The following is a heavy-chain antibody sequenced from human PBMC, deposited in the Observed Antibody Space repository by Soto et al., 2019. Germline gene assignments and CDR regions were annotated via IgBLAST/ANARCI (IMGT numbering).Heavy chain of an antibody. Sequence: PSETLSLTCTVSGVSISSHGYFWGWIRQPPGKGLEWIGMISYSGSTYYSPSLKSRVTISADTSKNQLSLRLSSVTAADTAVFHCARASIDPRFFMFPFDSWAKGTLVTVPS. CDR1: GVSISSHGYF. J-gene: IGHJ4*02. CDR3: ARASIDPRFFMFPFDS. D-gene: IGHD3-10*02. V-gene: IGHV4-39*01. CDR2: ISYSGST.